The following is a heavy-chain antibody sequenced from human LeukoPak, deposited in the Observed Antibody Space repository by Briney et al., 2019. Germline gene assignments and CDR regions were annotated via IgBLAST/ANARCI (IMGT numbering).Heavy chain of an antibody. CDR2: ISYDGSNK. Sequence: GRPLRLSCAASGFTFSSYAMHWVRQAPGKGLEWVAVISYDGSNKYYADSVKGRFTISRDNSKNTLYLQMNSLRAEDTAVYYCVIIHEDLGYCSSTSCYTPTDAFDIWGQGTMVTVSS. J-gene: IGHJ3*02. CDR3: VIIHEDLGYCSSTSCYTPTDAFDI. V-gene: IGHV3-30-3*01. D-gene: IGHD2-2*01. CDR1: GFTFSSYA.